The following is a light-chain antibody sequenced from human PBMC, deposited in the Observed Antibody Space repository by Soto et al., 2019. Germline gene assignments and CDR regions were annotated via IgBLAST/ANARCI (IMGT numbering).Light chain of an antibody. CDR2: LGS. CDR3: MQTLETWT. Sequence: DIVMTQSTLSLPVTPGEPASISCRSSQSLLHSNGYNYLDWYLQKPGQSPQLLIYLGSNRASGVPDRFSGSGSGTDFTLKVSRVEAEDVGVYYCMQTLETWTFGQGTMA. CDR1: QSLLHSNGYNY. V-gene: IGKV2-28*01. J-gene: IGKJ1*01.